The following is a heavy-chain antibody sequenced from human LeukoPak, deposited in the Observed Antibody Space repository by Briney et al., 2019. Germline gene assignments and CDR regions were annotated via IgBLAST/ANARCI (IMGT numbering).Heavy chain of an antibody. Sequence: GGSLRLSCAASGSTFSSYWMSWVRQAPGKGLEWVANIKQDGSKKYYVDSVKGRFTISRDNAKNSLYLQMNSLRAEDTAVYYCAREDCSSTSCYFGSSGFDYWGQGTLVTVSS. J-gene: IGHJ4*02. CDR2: IKQDGSKK. CDR3: AREDCSSTSCYFGSSGFDY. V-gene: IGHV3-7*05. CDR1: GSTFSSYW. D-gene: IGHD2-2*01.